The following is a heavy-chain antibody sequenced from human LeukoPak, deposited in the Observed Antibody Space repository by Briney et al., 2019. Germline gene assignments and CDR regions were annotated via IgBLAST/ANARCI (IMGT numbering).Heavy chain of an antibody. CDR1: GFTFSSYG. D-gene: IGHD3-22*01. CDR3: AKDTNPGRESSGLFDY. V-gene: IGHV3-30*18. CDR2: ISYDGSNK. Sequence: GGSLRLSCAASGFTFSSYGMHWVRQAPGKGLEWVAVISYDGSNKYYADSVKGRFTISRDNSKNTLYLQMNSLRAEDTAVYYCAKDTNPGRESSGLFDYWGQGTLVTVSS. J-gene: IGHJ4*02.